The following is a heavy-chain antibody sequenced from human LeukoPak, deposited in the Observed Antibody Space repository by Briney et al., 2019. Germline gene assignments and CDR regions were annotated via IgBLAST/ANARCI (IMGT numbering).Heavy chain of an antibody. D-gene: IGHD4-17*01. V-gene: IGHV4-4*07. Sequence: PSETLSLTCTVSGGSISSYYWSWIRQPAGKGLEWIGRISTSGSTNYNSSLKSRVTMSVDTSKNQMFLKLSSVTAADTAVYYCARDNYGDYVRSCWFDPWGQGTLVTVSS. J-gene: IGHJ5*02. CDR2: ISTSGST. CDR1: GGSISSYY. CDR3: ARDNYGDYVRSCWFDP.